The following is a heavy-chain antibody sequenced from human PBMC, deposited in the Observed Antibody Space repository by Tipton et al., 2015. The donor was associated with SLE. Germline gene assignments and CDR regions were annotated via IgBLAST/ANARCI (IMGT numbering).Heavy chain of an antibody. CDR1: GVSISSHY. J-gene: IGHJ4*02. CDR3: ASRNEGWGRPFDY. CDR2: INYSGST. D-gene: IGHD3-16*01. V-gene: IGHV4-59*11. Sequence: TLSLTCNVSGVSISSHYWSWIRRPPGKALEWIAYINYSGSTNYNPSLKSRVTMSVDTSKNQFSLKLSSVTAAVTAVYYCASRNEGWGRPFDYWGQGTLVTVSS.